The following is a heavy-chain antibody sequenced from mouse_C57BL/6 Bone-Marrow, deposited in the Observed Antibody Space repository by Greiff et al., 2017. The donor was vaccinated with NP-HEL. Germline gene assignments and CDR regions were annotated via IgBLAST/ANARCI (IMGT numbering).Heavy chain of an antibody. J-gene: IGHJ4*01. CDR1: GFSFNTYA. CDR3: VRNYGSIYYAMDY. Sequence: EVQVVESGGGLVQPKGSLKLSCAASGFSFNTYAMNWVRQAPGKGLEWVARIRSKSNNYATYYADSVKDRFTISRDDSESMLYLQMNNLKTEDTAMYYCVRNYGSIYYAMDYWGQGTSVTVSS. CDR2: IRSKSNNYAT. V-gene: IGHV10-1*01. D-gene: IGHD1-1*01.